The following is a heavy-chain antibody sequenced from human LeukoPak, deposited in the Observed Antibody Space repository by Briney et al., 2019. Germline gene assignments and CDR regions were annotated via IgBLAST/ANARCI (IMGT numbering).Heavy chain of an antibody. J-gene: IGHJ4*02. CDR3: ARSPLMTLVRGAPYFDF. CDR2: IYTSGST. D-gene: IGHD3-10*01. V-gene: IGHV4-4*07. CDR1: GDSINNYY. Sequence: SETLSLTCTVSGDSINNYYWSWIRQSAGKGLEWIGRIYTSGSTNQKPSLKSRVTMAVDTSKNQISLQLTSVTAADTAVYYCARSPLMTLVRGAPYFDFWGQGILVTVSS.